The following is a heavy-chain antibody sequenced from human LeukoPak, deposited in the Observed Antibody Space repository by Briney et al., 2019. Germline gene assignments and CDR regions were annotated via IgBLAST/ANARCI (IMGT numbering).Heavy chain of an antibody. Sequence: GGSLRLSCAASGFTFSSYSMNWVRQAPGKGLEWVSSISSSSSYVYYADSVKGRFTISRDSAKNSLYLQMDSLRAEDTAVYYCARGPPRTYYDFWSGYLRCDYWGQGTLVTVSS. CDR3: ARGPPRTYYDFWSGYLRCDY. D-gene: IGHD3-3*01. CDR2: ISSSSSYV. J-gene: IGHJ4*02. V-gene: IGHV3-21*01. CDR1: GFTFSSYS.